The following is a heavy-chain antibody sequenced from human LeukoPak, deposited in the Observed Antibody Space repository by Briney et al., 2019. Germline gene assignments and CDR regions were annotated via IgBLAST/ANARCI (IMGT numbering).Heavy chain of an antibody. D-gene: IGHD3-3*01. Sequence: GRSLRLSCAASGFTFSSYAMHWVRQAPGKGLEGVAVISYDGSNKYYADSVKGRFTISRDNSKNTLYLQMNSLRAEDTAVYYCARGGSGYYFFFSEFGYWGQGTLVTVSS. J-gene: IGHJ4*02. CDR1: GFTFSSYA. V-gene: IGHV3-30-3*01. CDR3: ARGGSGYYFFFSEFGY. CDR2: ISYDGSNK.